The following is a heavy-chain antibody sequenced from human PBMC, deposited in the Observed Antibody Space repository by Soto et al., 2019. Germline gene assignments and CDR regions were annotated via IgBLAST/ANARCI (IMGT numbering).Heavy chain of an antibody. CDR2: IRSKANDYAT. Sequence: EVQLVESGGGLVQPGGSLKLSCAASGFTFSDSAIQWVRQASGKGLELVGRIRSKANDYATAYAASVKGRFTISRDDSKNTAYLQMNSLKTEDTAVYYCVRHVGEAYFDYWGQGTLVTVSS. V-gene: IGHV3-73*01. CDR1: GFTFSDSA. CDR3: VRHVGEAYFDY. D-gene: IGHD2-21*01. J-gene: IGHJ4*02.